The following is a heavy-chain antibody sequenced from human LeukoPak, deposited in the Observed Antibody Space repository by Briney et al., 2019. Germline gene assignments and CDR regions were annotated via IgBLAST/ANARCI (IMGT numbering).Heavy chain of an antibody. D-gene: IGHD2-2*01. CDR1: GYTFTSYY. Sequence: ASVKVSCKASGYTFTSYYMHWVRQAPGQGLEWMGIINPSGGSTSYAQKFQGRVTMTRDTSTSTVYMELSRLRSDDTAVYYCARGGYCSSTSCPPLGYWGQGTLVTVSS. J-gene: IGHJ4*02. CDR2: INPSGGST. V-gene: IGHV1-46*01. CDR3: ARGGYCSSTSCPPLGY.